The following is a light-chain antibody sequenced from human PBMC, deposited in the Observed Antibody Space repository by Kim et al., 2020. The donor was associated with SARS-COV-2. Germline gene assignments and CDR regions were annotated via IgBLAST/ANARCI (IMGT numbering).Light chain of an antibody. Sequence: SYELTQPLSVSVALGQTARITCGGNNIGNKNVHWYQQKPGQAPVLVNYRDSNRPSGIPGRFSGSNSANTATLTISRAQAGDEADYYCQVWDSSTVVFGGGTQLTVL. CDR1: NIGNKN. J-gene: IGLJ2*01. V-gene: IGLV3-9*01. CDR3: QVWDSSTVV. CDR2: RDS.